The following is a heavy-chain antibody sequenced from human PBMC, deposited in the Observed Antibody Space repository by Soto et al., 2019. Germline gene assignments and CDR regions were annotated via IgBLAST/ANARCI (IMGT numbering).Heavy chain of an antibody. CDR1: GSSIRHNY. J-gene: IGHJ6*02. D-gene: IGHD2-21*01. Sequence: QMQLQESGPGLVKPSETLSLTCSVSGSSIRHNYWSWIRLPPGGGLEWIGFIDYSGRTKYNPSFTSRITMSVDTSKNQFSLKLDLVTAADTALYYCHGEDGYEVDVWGPGATVIVSS. CDR3: HGEDGYEVDV. CDR2: IDYSGRT. V-gene: IGHV4-59*01.